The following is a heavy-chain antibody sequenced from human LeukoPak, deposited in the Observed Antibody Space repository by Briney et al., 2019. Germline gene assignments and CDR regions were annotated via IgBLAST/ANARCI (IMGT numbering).Heavy chain of an antibody. V-gene: IGHV4-34*01. D-gene: IGHD3-16*01. CDR2: INHSGST. CDR1: GGSFSGYY. CDR3: ARGPFIHFDY. J-gene: IGHJ4*02. Sequence: SETLSRTCAVYGGSFSGYYWSWIRQPPGKGLEWIGEINHSGSTNYNPSLKSRVTISVDTSKNQFSLKLSSVTAADTAVYYCARGPFIHFDYWGQGTLVTVSS.